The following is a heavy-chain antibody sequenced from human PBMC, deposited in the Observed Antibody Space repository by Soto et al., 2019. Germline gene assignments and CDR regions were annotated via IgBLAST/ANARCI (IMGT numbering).Heavy chain of an antibody. CDR3: ARLGTRQWLLLPRENWYLDL. CDR2: IDASDAYT. D-gene: IGHD3-22*01. J-gene: IGHJ2*01. Sequence: EVQLVQSGAEVKKPGESLRISCKGSGYSFTSYWISWVRQMPGKGLVWMGWIDASDAYTNYIRSFQGHVTISADKSIITPYLQWSRLKASYTAMYYCARLGTRQWLLLPRENWYLDLWGRGTQVTVSS. CDR1: GYSFTSYW. V-gene: IGHV5-10-1*03.